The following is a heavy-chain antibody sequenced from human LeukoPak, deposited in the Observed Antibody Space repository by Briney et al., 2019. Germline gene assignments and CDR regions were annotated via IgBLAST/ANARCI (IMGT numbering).Heavy chain of an antibody. CDR3: ARDAYGGNPYDAFDI. CDR1: GFTFSDYY. Sequence: PGGSLRLSCAASGFTFSDYYMSWIRQAPGKGLEWVSYISKSSSSTNYADSVKGRFSISRDNAKNSLYLQLNSLTAEDTAVYYCARDAYGGNPYDAFDIWGQGTMVTVSS. CDR2: ISKSSSST. J-gene: IGHJ3*02. D-gene: IGHD4-23*01. V-gene: IGHV3-11*05.